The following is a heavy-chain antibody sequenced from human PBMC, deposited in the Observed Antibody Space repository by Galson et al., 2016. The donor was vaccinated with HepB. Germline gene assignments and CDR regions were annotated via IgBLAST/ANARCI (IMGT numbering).Heavy chain of an antibody. V-gene: IGHV3-74*01. D-gene: IGHD6-6*01. CDR2: VGPDGSNT. CDR1: GFTFSGYW. Sequence: SLRLSCAASGFTFSGYWMHWVRQAPGEGLVWVSRVGPDGSNTDYADPVKGRFTISRDNAKSTLYLQMDSLRAEDTAVYYCATPAVPRIVHSYAMDVWGQGTTVTGSS. J-gene: IGHJ6*02. CDR3: ATPAVPRIVHSYAMDV.